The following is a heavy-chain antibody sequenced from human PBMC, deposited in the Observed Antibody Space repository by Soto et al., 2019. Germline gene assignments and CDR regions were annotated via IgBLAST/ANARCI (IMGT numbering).Heavy chain of an antibody. V-gene: IGHV1-8*01. D-gene: IGHD3-3*01. Sequence: QVQLLQSGAEVKKPGTSVRVSCRASGYTFKDYDINWVRRAPGQGLELMGWMNPNSGNTADARKFHDRITMTRSVSARTGFMELSSLTPEDTAVYYCARRMTWSLWCFDLWGSGTQVTVSS. CDR2: MNPNSGNT. CDR3: ARRMTWSLWCFDL. CDR1: GYTFKDYD. J-gene: IGHJ2*01.